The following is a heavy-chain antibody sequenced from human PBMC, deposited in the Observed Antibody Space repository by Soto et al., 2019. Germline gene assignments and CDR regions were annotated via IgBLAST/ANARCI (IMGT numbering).Heavy chain of an antibody. CDR1: GGTFSSYA. Sequence: QVQLVQSGAEVKKPGSSVNVSCKASGGTFSSYAIPWVRQAPGQWLESMGGIIPILGTANYAQKFQARVTITADKSTSTAYMELSSLRSEDTAVYYCARDRGPSSGYYPFWFDPWGQGTLVTVSS. CDR2: IIPILGTA. V-gene: IGHV1-69*14. D-gene: IGHD3-22*01. CDR3: ARDRGPSSGYYPFWFDP. J-gene: IGHJ5*02.